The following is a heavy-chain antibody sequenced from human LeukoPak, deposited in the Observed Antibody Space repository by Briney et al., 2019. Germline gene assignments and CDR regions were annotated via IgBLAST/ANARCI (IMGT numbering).Heavy chain of an antibody. D-gene: IGHD3-10*01. CDR3: AGNSASSYGNQPS. CDR2: IHYSGNT. J-gene: IGHJ4*02. Sequence: PSETLSLTCTASGGSISSYYWSWIRQSPGKGLEWIAYIHYSGNTNYNPSLRSRVTISVDTSKNQFSLKLSSVTAADTAVYYCAGNSASSYGNQPSWGQGTLVTVSS. CDR1: GGSISSYY. V-gene: IGHV4-59*08.